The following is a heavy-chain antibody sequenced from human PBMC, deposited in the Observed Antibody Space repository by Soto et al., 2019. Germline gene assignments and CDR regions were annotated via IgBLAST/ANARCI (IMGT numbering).Heavy chain of an antibody. J-gene: IGHJ3*02. CDR3: SRARLRAVYAFDI. CDR1: GGSVSSGAYY. CDR2: IYYSGST. Sequence: SETLSLTCTVSGGSVSSGAYYWTWIRQRPGKGLEWIGYIYYSGSTYYSPSLKSRLSISLDTSKNQFSLRLSSVTAADTAMYYCSRARLRAVYAFDIWGQGTMVTVSS. D-gene: IGHD5-12*01. V-gene: IGHV4-31*03.